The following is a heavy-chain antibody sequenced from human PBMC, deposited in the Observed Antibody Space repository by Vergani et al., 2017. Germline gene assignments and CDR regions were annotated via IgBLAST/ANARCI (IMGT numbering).Heavy chain of an antibody. CDR2: ISSSSSYI. CDR3: VRGGRGDHGDFWSRLGP. Sequence: EVQLVESGGGLVKPGGSLRLSCAASGFTFSSYTMNWVRQAPGKGLEWVSSISSSSSYIYYADSVKGRFTISRDNAKNSLFLQMNSLRPDDTAVYYCVRGGRGDHGDFWSRLGPWGQGTRVIVSS. D-gene: IGHD3-3*01. V-gene: IGHV3-21*01. J-gene: IGHJ5*02. CDR1: GFTFSSYT.